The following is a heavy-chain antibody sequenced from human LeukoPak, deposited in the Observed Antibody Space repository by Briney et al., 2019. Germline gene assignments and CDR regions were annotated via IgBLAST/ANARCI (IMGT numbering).Heavy chain of an antibody. CDR1: GFTFSSYA. Sequence: GGSLRLSCAASGFTFSSYALSWVRQAPGKGLEWVSAISGSGDSSHFADSVKGRFTISRDNSKNTLYLQMNSLRAGDTAVYYCASRSGCSSTSCSLRGFDYWGQGTLVTVSS. CDR2: ISGSGDSS. V-gene: IGHV3-23*01. D-gene: IGHD2-2*01. CDR3: ASRSGCSSTSCSLRGFDY. J-gene: IGHJ4*02.